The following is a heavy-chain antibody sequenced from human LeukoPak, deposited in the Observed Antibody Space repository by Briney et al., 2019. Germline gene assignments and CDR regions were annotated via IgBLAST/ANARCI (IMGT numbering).Heavy chain of an antibody. Sequence: SETLSLTCTVSGGSVSSGSYYWSWIRQPPGKGLEWVGYIYYSGSTTYNPSLKSRVTMSVDTSKNQLSLNLSSVTAADTAVYYCARETRQGSDFWGQGTLVTVSS. D-gene: IGHD1-7*01. J-gene: IGHJ4*02. V-gene: IGHV4-61*01. CDR3: ARETRQGSDF. CDR1: GGSVSSGSYY. CDR2: IYYSGST.